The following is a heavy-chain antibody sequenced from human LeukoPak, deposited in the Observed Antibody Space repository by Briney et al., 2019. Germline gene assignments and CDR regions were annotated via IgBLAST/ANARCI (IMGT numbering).Heavy chain of an antibody. CDR3: AKERNALRFLEWLWDH. V-gene: IGHV3-23*01. Sequence: GGSLRLSCAASGFTFSSYAMHWVRQAPGKGLEWVAVINGRLQTTYYADSVKGRFTISRDNSKNTLYLQMNSLRAEDTAVYYCAKERNALRFLEWLWDHWGQGTLVTVSS. J-gene: IGHJ4*02. CDR2: INGRLQTT. D-gene: IGHD3-3*01. CDR1: GFTFSSYA.